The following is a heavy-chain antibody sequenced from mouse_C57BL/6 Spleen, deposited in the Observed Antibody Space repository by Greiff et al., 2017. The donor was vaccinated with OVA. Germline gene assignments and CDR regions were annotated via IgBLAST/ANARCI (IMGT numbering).Heavy chain of an antibody. D-gene: IGHD3-3*01. V-gene: IGHV1-52*01. CDR1: GYTFTSYW. J-gene: IGHJ2*01. CDR2: IDPSDSEP. CDR3: ARGLGPFDY. Sequence: QVQLQQPGAELVRPGSSVKLSCKASGYTFTSYWMHWVKQRPIQGLEWIGNIDPSDSEPHYNQKFKDKATLTVDKSSSTAYMQLSSLTSEDSAVYYCARGLGPFDYWGQGTTLTVSS.